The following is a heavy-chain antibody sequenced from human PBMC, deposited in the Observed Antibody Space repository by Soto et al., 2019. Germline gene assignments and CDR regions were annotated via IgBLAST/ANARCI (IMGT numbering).Heavy chain of an antibody. CDR3: AKFFVETGSNSGWPWAFHY. D-gene: IGHD6-25*01. J-gene: IGHJ4*02. Sequence: EVQLLESGGGLVQPGRSLRLSCAASGFTFSNYAMSWVRQAPGQGLDWVSAMSGSGGTTYYADSVTCRFTITSDNSKNTLFLQMNSLRAEDAAVYYCAKFFVETGSNSGWPWAFHYWGQGTLVTVSS. V-gene: IGHV3-23*01. CDR2: MSGSGGTT. CDR1: GFTFSNYA.